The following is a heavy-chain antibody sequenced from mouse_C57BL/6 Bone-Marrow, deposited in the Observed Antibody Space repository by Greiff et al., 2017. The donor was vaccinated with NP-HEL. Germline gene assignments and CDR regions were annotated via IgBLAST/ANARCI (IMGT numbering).Heavy chain of an antibody. CDR2: ISSGSSTI. CDR3: ARKTAVVDAMDY. D-gene: IGHD1-1*01. CDR1: GFTFSDYG. Sequence: DVQLVESGGGLVKPGGSLKLSCAASGFTFSDYGMHWVRQAPEKGLEWVAYISSGSSTIYYADTVKGRFTISRDNAKNTLFLQLTSLRSEDTAMYYCARKTAVVDAMDYWGQGTSVTVSS. J-gene: IGHJ4*01. V-gene: IGHV5-17*01.